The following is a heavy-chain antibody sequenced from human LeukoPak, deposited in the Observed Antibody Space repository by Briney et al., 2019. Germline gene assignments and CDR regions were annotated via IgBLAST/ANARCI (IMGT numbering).Heavy chain of an antibody. CDR1: GFTFSSYG. CDR2: ISYDGSNK. Sequence: PGGSLRLSCAASGFTFSSYGMHWVRQAPGKGLEWVAVISYDGSNKYYADSVKGRFTISRDNSKNTLYLQMNSLRAEDTAVYYCAKDLRRLRVGLDAFDIWGQGTMVTVSS. CDR3: AKDLRRLRVGLDAFDI. V-gene: IGHV3-30*18. J-gene: IGHJ3*02. D-gene: IGHD1-26*01.